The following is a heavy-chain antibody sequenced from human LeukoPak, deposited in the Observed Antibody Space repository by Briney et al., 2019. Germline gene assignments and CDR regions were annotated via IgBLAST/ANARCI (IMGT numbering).Heavy chain of an antibody. CDR1: GYTFTSNA. V-gene: IGHV1-3*01. CDR3: ARGIHSGSYYCGEYYFDY. J-gene: IGHJ4*02. CDR2: INAGNGNT. Sequence: GASVKVSCKASGYTFTSNAMHWVRQAPGQRLEWMGWINAGNGNTKYSQKFQGRVTITRDTSASTAYMELSSLRSEDTAVYYCARGIHSGSYYCGEYYFDYWGQGTLVTVSS. D-gene: IGHD1-26*01.